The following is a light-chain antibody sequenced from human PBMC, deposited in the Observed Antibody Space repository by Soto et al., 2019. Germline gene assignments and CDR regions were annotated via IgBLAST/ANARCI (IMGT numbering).Light chain of an antibody. CDR2: GAS. Sequence: DIQMTQSTSSLSASVGDRVTITCRASQRISTYLNWYQQKPGKAPKLLIYGASTLQGGVPSRFSGSGSGTDFTLTISSLQPEDFATYYCQQSYTTSITFGQGTRLEIK. J-gene: IGKJ5*01. CDR3: QQSYTTSIT. V-gene: IGKV1-39*01. CDR1: QRISTY.